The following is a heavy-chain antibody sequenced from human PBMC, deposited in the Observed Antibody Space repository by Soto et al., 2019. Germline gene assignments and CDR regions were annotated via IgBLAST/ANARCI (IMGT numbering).Heavy chain of an antibody. D-gene: IGHD3-3*01. CDR1: GYTFTGYY. V-gene: IGHV1-2*02. Sequence: ASVKVSCKASGYTFTGYYMHWVRQAPGQGLEWMGWINPNSGGTNYAQKFQGSVTMTRDTSISTAYMELSRLRSDDTAVYYCARDQYDFWSGYPFDYWGQGTMVTVYS. CDR2: INPNSGGT. CDR3: ARDQYDFWSGYPFDY. J-gene: IGHJ4*02.